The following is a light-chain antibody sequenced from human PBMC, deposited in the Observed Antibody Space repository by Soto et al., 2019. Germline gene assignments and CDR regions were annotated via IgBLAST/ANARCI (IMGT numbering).Light chain of an antibody. J-gene: IGKJ4*01. Sequence: EIVLTQSPGTLSLSPGERATLSCRASQSVSSSYLAWYQQKPGQAPRLLIYGASSRATGIPDRFSGSGSGTDFTLTISRLEPEYFEVYYCQQYGSSLFTCGGGTKVEIK. CDR3: QQYGSSLFT. CDR1: QSVSSSY. CDR2: GAS. V-gene: IGKV3-20*01.